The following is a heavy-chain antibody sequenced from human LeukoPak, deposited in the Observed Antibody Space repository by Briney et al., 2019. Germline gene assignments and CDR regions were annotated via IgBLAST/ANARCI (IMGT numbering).Heavy chain of an antibody. Sequence: PSETLSLTCTVSGGSITSYYWSWIRQPPGKGLEWIGYIYYSGSTYYNPSLKSRVIISVDTSKNQFSLKLSSVTAADTAVYYCARVVSVTTIVFDYWGQGTLVTVSS. J-gene: IGHJ4*02. CDR1: GGSITSYY. V-gene: IGHV4-59*08. CDR2: IYYSGST. D-gene: IGHD4-17*01. CDR3: ARVVSVTTIVFDY.